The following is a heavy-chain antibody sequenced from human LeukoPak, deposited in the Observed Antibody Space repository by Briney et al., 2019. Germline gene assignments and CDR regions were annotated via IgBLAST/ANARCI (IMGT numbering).Heavy chain of an antibody. J-gene: IGHJ5*02. D-gene: IGHD4-17*01. CDR1: GYTFTGYY. CDR3: ARDLSYGNWFDP. Sequence: GASVKVSCKASGYTFTGYYMHWVRQAPGEGLEWMGWINPNSGGTNYAQKFQGRVTMTRDTSISTAYVELSRLRSDDTAVYYCARDLSYGNWFDPWGQGTLVTVSS. V-gene: IGHV1-2*02. CDR2: INPNSGGT.